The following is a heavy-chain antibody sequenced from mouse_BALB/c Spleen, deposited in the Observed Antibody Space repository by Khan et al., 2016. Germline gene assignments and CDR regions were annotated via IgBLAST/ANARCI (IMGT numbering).Heavy chain of an antibody. CDR1: GYSITSGYG. D-gene: IGHD1-2*01. CDR2: ISYSGST. J-gene: IGHJ2*01. V-gene: IGHV3-2*02. Sequence: EVQLQESGPGLVKPSQSLSLTCTVTGYSITSGYGWNWIRQFPGHKLEWMGYISYSGSTNYNPSLKSRISITRDTSKNQFFLQLNSVTTVDIATYYCARTARIKYWGQGTTLTVSS. CDR3: ARTARIKY.